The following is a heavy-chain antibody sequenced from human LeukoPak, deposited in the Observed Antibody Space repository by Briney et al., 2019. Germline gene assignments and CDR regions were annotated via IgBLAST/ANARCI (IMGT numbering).Heavy chain of an antibody. J-gene: IGHJ4*02. V-gene: IGHV1-2*02. D-gene: IGHD6-13*01. CDR1: GYTFTGYF. CDR2: INPNSGGT. Sequence: ASVKVSCKASGYTFTGYFMHWVRQAPGQGLEWMGWINPNSGGTNYAQKFQGRVTMTRDTSISTAYMGLSRLRSDDTAVYYCARAWGSAAAPDYWGQGTLVTVSS. CDR3: ARAWGSAAAPDY.